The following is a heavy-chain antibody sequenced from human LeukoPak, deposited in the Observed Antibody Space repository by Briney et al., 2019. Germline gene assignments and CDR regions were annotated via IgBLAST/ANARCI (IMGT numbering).Heavy chain of an antibody. CDR2: IRYDGQNK. D-gene: IGHD6-19*01. CDR1: GFTFGAYG. Sequence: PGGSLRPSCAASGFTFGAYGLHWVRRAPGKGLEWVALIRYDGQNKYYADSVKGRFTVSRDNSKNTLFLQMNSLTPDDTAVYYCAKEEEQWLELGHFPHWGQGTLVIVSS. CDR3: AKEEEQWLELGHFPH. V-gene: IGHV3-30*02. J-gene: IGHJ1*01.